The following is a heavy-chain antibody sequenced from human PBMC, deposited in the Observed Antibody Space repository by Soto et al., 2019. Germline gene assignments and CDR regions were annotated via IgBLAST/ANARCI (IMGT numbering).Heavy chain of an antibody. CDR3: ARDALWFGELLFLGDY. CDR2: ISAYNGNT. V-gene: IGHV1-18*01. D-gene: IGHD3-10*01. CDR1: GYTFTSYV. Sequence: ASVKVSCKASGYTFTSYVISWVRQAPGQGLEWMGWISAYNGNTNYAQKLQGRVTMTTDTSTSTAYMELRSLRSDDTAVYYCARDALWFGELLFLGDYWGQGTLVTVSS. J-gene: IGHJ4*02.